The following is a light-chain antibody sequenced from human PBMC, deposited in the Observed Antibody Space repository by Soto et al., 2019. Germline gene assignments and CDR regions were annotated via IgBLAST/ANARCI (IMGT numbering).Light chain of an antibody. J-gene: IGKJ1*01. CDR1: QSISNH. V-gene: IGKV1-39*01. CDR2: AAS. Sequence: DIQMTQSPSTLSASVGDRVTITCRASQSISNHLNWYQQKPGKAPKLLIFAASSLQSGVPSRFSGSRSGPDFTLTISSLQPEDFATYYCQQSYSSPPTFRQGTKVDIK. CDR3: QQSYSSPPT.